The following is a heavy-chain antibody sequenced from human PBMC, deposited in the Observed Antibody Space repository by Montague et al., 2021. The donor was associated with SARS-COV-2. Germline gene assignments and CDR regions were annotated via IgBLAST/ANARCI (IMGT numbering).Heavy chain of an antibody. CDR3: ARSESPSYSSSPCDY. J-gene: IGHJ4*02. Sequence: TLSLTCTVSGGVELRRRSEEHTFELQSPMYLVCRRFLDNKGSTYYNPSLKSRLSISLDTSKNHFSLRLSSVTAADTAVYYCARSESPSYSSSPCDYWGQGTLVTVSS. CDR1: GGVELRRRSE. CDR2: LDNKGST. V-gene: IGHV4-31*03. D-gene: IGHD6-13*01.